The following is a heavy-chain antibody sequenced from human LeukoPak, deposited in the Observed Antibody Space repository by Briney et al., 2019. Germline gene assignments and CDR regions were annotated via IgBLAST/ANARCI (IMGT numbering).Heavy chain of an antibody. CDR3: ARRGGIIRGVASYYYMDV. CDR2: IYYSGST. D-gene: IGHD3-10*01. J-gene: IGHJ6*03. CDR1: GGSISSYY. V-gene: IGHV4-59*08. Sequence: SETLSLTCTVSGGSISSYYWSWIRQPPGKGLEWIGSIYYSGSTYYNPSLKSRVTISVDTSKNQFSLNLSSVTAADTAAYYCARRGGIIRGVASYYYMDVWGKGTTVTISS.